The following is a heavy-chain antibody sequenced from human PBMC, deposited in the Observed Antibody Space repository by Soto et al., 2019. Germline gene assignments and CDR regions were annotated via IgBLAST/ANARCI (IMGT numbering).Heavy chain of an antibody. CDR2: TYYRSGWFY. Sequence: QVELQQSGPGLVQPSQTLSLTCAISGDSVSNNRDAWNWIRQSPSRGLEWLGRTYYRSGWFYNYAXPXAXRXXINVATSNNHLSLQLISATPEDTAVYYCARDHPYSGSILDYWGQGSLVTVSS. V-gene: IGHV6-1*01. CDR1: GDSVSNNRDA. CDR3: ARDHPYSGSILDY. J-gene: IGHJ4*02. D-gene: IGHD4-4*01.